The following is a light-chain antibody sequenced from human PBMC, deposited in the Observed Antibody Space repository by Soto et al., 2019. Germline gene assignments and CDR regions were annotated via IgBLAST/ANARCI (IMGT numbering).Light chain of an antibody. CDR3: QQANSFPIT. V-gene: IGKV1-5*03. CDR2: RAS. Sequence: DIQMTQSPSTLSASVGDRVTITCRASQGIGTYLAWYQQKPGQAPELLIYRASNLATGVPSRFSGSGSRTQFTLTISSLQPEDFATYYCQQANSFPITFGQGTRLEIK. CDR1: QGIGTY. J-gene: IGKJ5*01.